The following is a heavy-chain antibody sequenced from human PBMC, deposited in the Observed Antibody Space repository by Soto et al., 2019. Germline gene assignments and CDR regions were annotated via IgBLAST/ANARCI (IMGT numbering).Heavy chain of an antibody. CDR2: IYYSGST. Sequence: PSETLSLTCTVSGGSISSYYWSWIRQPPGKGLEWIGYIYYSGSTNYNPSLKSRVTISVDTSKNQFSLKLSSVTAADTAVYYCARQKLLWFGESGWFDPWGQGTLVTVS. J-gene: IGHJ5*02. CDR3: ARQKLLWFGESGWFDP. V-gene: IGHV4-59*08. CDR1: GGSISSYY. D-gene: IGHD3-10*01.